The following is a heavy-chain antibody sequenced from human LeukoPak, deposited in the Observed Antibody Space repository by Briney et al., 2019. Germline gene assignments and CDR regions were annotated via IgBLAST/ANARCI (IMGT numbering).Heavy chain of an antibody. CDR3: ARDRWEGSYYDFWSGYSYYYYYGMDV. Sequence: GGSLRLSCEASGFTFSSYAMHWVRQAPGKGLEWVAVISYDGSNKYYADSVKGRFTISRDNSKNTLYLQMNSLRAEDTAVYYCARDRWEGSYYDFWSGYSYYYYYGMDVWGQGTTVTVSS. J-gene: IGHJ6*02. V-gene: IGHV3-30-3*01. CDR1: GFTFSSYA. D-gene: IGHD3-3*01. CDR2: ISYDGSNK.